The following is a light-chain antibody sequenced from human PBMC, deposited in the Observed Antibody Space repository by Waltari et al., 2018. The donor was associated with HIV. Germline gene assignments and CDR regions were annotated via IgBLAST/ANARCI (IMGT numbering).Light chain of an antibody. CDR2: EVS. CDR1: SSDVVGYNY. Sequence: QSALTQPPSASGSPGQSVTISCTGTSSDVVGYNYVYWYQQHPGKAPKHMIYEVSKRPSGVPDRFSGSKSGNTASLTVSGLQAEDEADYYCSSYAGTHSRVFGGGTKLTVL. V-gene: IGLV2-8*01. CDR3: SSYAGTHSRV. J-gene: IGLJ3*02.